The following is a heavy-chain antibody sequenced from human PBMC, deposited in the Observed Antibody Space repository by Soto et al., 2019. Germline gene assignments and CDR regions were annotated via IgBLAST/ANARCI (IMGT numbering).Heavy chain of an antibody. CDR1: GFTFSSYW. CDR2: IKQDGSEK. J-gene: IGHJ3*02. V-gene: IGHV3-7*04. D-gene: IGHD3-22*01. Sequence: EVQLVESGGGLVQPGGSLRLSCAVSGFTFSSYWMSWVRQAPGKGLEWVANIKQDGSEKYYVDSVKGRFTISRDNAKNSLYLQMNSLRAEDTAVYYCARAWLGSGYPGAFDIWGQGTMVTVSS. CDR3: ARAWLGSGYPGAFDI.